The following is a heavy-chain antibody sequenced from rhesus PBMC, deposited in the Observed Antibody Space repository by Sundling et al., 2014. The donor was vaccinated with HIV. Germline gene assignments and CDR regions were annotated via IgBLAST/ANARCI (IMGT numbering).Heavy chain of an antibody. CDR1: GYSISSGYG. Sequence: QVQMQESGPGLVKPSETLSLTCGVSGYSISSGYGWTWIRQPPGKGLEWIGYIGGSSGSTDYTPSLKSRVTISKDTSKNQFSLKLRSVTAADTAVYFCAREKKRVEYFDLWGQGALVTVSS. D-gene: IGHD6-25*01. J-gene: IGHJ1*01. V-gene: IGHV4-127*01. CDR2: IGGSSGST. CDR3: AREKKRVEYFDL.